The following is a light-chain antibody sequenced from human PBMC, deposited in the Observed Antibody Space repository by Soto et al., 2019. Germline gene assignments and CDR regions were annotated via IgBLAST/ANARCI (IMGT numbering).Light chain of an antibody. CDR1: SSNIGSNS. J-gene: IGLJ2*01. Sequence: QSVLTQPPSASGTPEQRVTISCSGSSSNIGSNSVNWYQQLPGTAPKLLMYSSNQRPSGVPDRFSGSKSGTSASLAISGLQSEDEADYYCAAWDDSLNGVVFGGGTKVTVL. CDR3: AAWDDSLNGVV. V-gene: IGLV1-44*01. CDR2: SSN.